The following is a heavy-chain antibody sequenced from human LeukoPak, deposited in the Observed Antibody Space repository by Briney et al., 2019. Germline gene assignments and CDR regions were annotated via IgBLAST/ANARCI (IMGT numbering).Heavy chain of an antibody. D-gene: IGHD2-8*01. Sequence: HSGGSLRLSCAASGFTFSSYAMHWVRQAPGKGLEWVAVISYDGSNKYYADSVKGRFTISRDNSKKTLFLQMNSLTAEDTAVHYCARIGMVYSQSEYYGLDVWGQGTTVTVSS. J-gene: IGHJ6*02. CDR3: ARIGMVYSQSEYYGLDV. V-gene: IGHV3-30-3*01. CDR1: GFTFSSYA. CDR2: ISYDGSNK.